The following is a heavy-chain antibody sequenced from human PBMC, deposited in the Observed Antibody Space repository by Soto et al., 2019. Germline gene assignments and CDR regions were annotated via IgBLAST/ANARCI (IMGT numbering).Heavy chain of an antibody. D-gene: IGHD3-10*01. CDR1: GFTFSSYA. CDR2: ISGSGGST. Sequence: PGGSLRLSCAASGFTFSSYAMSWVRQAPGKGLEWVSAISGSGGSTYYADSVKGRFTISRDNSKNTLYLQMNSLRAEDTAVYYCAKNSLGSNTMVRGVIMHYYYGMEVWGQGTTVTVSS. CDR3: AKNSLGSNTMVRGVIMHYYYGMEV. J-gene: IGHJ6*02. V-gene: IGHV3-23*01.